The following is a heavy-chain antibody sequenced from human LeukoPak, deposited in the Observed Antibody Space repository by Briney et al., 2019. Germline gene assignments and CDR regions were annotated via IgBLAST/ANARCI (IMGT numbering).Heavy chain of an antibody. CDR1: GFTFSSYS. CDR2: ISSSSSTI. V-gene: IGHV3-48*01. CDR3: ARGNWYFDL. Sequence: GGSLRLSCAASGFTFSSYSMNWVRQAPGKGLEWVSYISSSSSTIYYADSVKGRFTISRDNAKNSLYLQMNSLRAEDTAVYYCARGNWYFDLWGRGTLDTVSS. J-gene: IGHJ2*01.